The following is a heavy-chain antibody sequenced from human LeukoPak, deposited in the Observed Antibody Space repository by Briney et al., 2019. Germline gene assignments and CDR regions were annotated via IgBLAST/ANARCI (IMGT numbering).Heavy chain of an antibody. Sequence: GGSLRLSCAASGFTFSSYWMHWVRQAPGKGLVWVSRINSDGSSTSYADSVKGRFTISRDNAKNTLYLQMNSLRAEDTAVYYCTRTRITMVRGVGPIGMDVWGQGTTVTVSS. J-gene: IGHJ6*02. CDR3: TRTRITMVRGVGPIGMDV. V-gene: IGHV3-74*01. CDR1: GFTFSSYW. D-gene: IGHD3-10*01. CDR2: INSDGSST.